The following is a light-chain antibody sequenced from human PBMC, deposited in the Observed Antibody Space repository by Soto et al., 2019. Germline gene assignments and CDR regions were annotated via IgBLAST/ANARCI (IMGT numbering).Light chain of an antibody. V-gene: IGKV1-5*03. CDR1: QSISTW. J-gene: IGKJ3*01. Sequence: DIQMTQSPSTLSASVGDRVTITCRSSQSISTWLAWYQQKPGKAPKLLIYKASSLESGVPSRFSGSGSGTEFTLTISSLHPDDFATYYCQQYHSYPFTFGPGTKVDIK. CDR3: QQYHSYPFT. CDR2: KAS.